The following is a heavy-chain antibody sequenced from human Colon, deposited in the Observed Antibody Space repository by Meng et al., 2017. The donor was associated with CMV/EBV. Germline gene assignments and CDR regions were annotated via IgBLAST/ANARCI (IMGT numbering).Heavy chain of an antibody. CDR2: IRSQAYGGTT. J-gene: IGHJ6*02. CDR1: GFIFGDYS. CDR3: TRETGWGGRIAMGMDV. Sequence: GGSLKISCSASGFIFGDYSMSWVRQAPGKGLEWVGFIRSQAYGGTTEDAASVKGRITISRDDSKSIAYLQMNSLKTDDTAVYYCTRETGWGGRIAMGMDVWGQGTTVTVSS. V-gene: IGHV3-49*04. D-gene: IGHD6-13*01.